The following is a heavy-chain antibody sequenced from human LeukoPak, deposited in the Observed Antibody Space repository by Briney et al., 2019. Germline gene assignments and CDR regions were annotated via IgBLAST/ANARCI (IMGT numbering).Heavy chain of an antibody. J-gene: IGHJ4*02. V-gene: IGHV1-8*02. D-gene: IGHD3-3*01. CDR3: ARGEGKEYYDFWSPDVADDY. Sequence: ASVKVSCKASGYTFTGYYIHWVRQATGQGLEWMGWMNPNSGNTGYAQKFQGRVTMTRNTSISTAYMELSSLRSEDTAVYYCARGEGKEYYDFWSPDVADDYWGQGTLVTVSS. CDR1: GYTFTGYY. CDR2: MNPNSGNT.